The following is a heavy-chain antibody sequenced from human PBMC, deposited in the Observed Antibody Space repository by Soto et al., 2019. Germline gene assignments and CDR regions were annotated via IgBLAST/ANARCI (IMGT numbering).Heavy chain of an antibody. CDR2: INAGNGNT. D-gene: IGHD2-2*01. J-gene: IGHJ6*03. Sequence: ASAKVSCKASGYTFTSYAMHWVRQAPGQRLEWMGWINAGNGNTKYSQKFQGRVTITRDTSASTAYMELSSLRSEDTAVYYCARGWGVQAASTMDVWGKGTTVTVSS. V-gene: IGHV1-3*01. CDR3: ARGWGVQAASTMDV. CDR1: GYTFTSYA.